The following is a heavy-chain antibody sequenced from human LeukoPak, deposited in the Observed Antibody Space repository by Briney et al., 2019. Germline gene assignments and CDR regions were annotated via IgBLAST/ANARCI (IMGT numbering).Heavy chain of an antibody. CDR3: ARDLGTRDFDY. D-gene: IGHD1-7*01. CDR2: INPNSGGT. J-gene: IGHJ4*02. V-gene: IGHV1-2*02. Sequence: ASVKVSCKASGYTFTGYYMHWVRQAPGQGLEWMGCINPNSGGTNYAQKFQGRVTMTRDTSISTAYMELSRLRSDGTAVYYCARDLGTRDFDYWGQGTLVTVSS. CDR1: GYTFTGYY.